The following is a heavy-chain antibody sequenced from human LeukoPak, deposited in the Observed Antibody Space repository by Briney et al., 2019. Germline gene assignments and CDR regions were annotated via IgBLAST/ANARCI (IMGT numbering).Heavy chain of an antibody. Sequence: GGSLRLSCTVSGFTVSSNSWSWVRQAPGKGLEWVSFIYSGGKTHSSDSVKGRFTISRDNSKNTLYLQMNSLRAEDTAVYYCAKDREGWLFGRGDAFDIWGQGTMVTVSS. CDR2: IYSGGKT. J-gene: IGHJ3*02. CDR1: GFTVSSNS. V-gene: IGHV3-53*05. CDR3: AKDREGWLFGRGDAFDI. D-gene: IGHD3-22*01.